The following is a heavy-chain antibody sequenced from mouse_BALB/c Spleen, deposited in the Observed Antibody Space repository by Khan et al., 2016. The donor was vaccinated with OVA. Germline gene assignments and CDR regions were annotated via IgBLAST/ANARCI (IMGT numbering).Heavy chain of an antibody. D-gene: IGHD1-2*01. CDR3: ARTARIKY. V-gene: IGHV3-2*02. CDR2: ISYSGST. J-gene: IGHJ2*01. CDR1: GYSITSGYG. Sequence: VQLKHSGPGLVKPSQSLSLTCTVTGYSITSGYGWNWIRQFPGNKLEWMGYISYSGSTNYNPSLKSRISITRDTSKNQFFLQLNSVTTEDTATYYCARTARIKYWGQGTTLTVSS.